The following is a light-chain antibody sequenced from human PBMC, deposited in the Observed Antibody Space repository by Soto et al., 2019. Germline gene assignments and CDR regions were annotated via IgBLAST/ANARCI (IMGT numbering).Light chain of an antibody. CDR3: QHYNSAPFT. CDR1: QGCSNY. Sequence: DIQMTQSPSSLSASVGARVTIIFRASQGCSNYLAWYQQKPGKVPKLLIYAASALHSGVPSRFSGSGSGTDFTLTISSLQPEDVATYYCQHYNSAPFTFGHGTRVEIK. CDR2: AAS. V-gene: IGKV1-27*01. J-gene: IGKJ5*01.